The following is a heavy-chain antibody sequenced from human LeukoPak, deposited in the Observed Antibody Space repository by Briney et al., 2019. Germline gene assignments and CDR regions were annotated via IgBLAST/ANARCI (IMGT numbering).Heavy chain of an antibody. CDR2: IFHSGDT. Sequence: SETLSLTCSVSGDSVNNYYWSWIRQPPGKGLEWIAYIFHSGDTNYNPSLKSRVTISVDTSKNQFSLKLSSVTAADTAVYYCARVLQYCSGGSCQYDFDYWGQGTLVTVSS. CDR1: GDSVNNYY. J-gene: IGHJ4*02. D-gene: IGHD2-15*01. V-gene: IGHV4-59*02. CDR3: ARVLQYCSGGSCQYDFDY.